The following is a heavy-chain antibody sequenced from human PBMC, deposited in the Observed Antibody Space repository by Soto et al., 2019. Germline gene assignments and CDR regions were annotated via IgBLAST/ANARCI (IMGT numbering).Heavy chain of an antibody. D-gene: IGHD1-7*01. V-gene: IGHV3-53*04. Sequence: GGSLRLSCAASGFTVSSNYMSWVRQAPGKGLEWVSVIYSGGSTYYADSVKGRFTISRHNSKNTLYLQMNSLRAEDTAVYYCGRTWNSYYYYYMDVWGKGTTVTVSS. CDR1: GFTVSSNY. CDR2: IYSGGST. J-gene: IGHJ6*03. CDR3: GRTWNSYYYYYMDV.